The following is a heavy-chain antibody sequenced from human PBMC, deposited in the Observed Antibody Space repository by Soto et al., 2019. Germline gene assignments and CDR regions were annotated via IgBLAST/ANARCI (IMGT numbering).Heavy chain of an antibody. Sequence: EVQLVESGGGLVQPGGSLRLSCAASGFTVSSNYMSWVRQAPGKGLEWVSVIYSGGSTYYADSVKGRFTISRDNSKNTLYLQMNSLRAEDTAVYYCTRDDYGDYQFAYWGQGTLVTVSS. CDR3: TRDDYGDYQFAY. J-gene: IGHJ4*02. D-gene: IGHD4-17*01. V-gene: IGHV3-66*01. CDR2: IYSGGST. CDR1: GFTVSSNY.